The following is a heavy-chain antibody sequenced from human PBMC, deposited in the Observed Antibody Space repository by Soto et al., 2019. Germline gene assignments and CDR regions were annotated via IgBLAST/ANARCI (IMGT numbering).Heavy chain of an antibody. D-gene: IGHD6-6*01. CDR2: ISYDGSNK. Sequence: QVQLVESGGGVVQPGRSLRLSCAASGFTFSSYAMHWVRQAPGKGLEWVAVISYDGSNKYYADSVKGRFTISRDNSNNTLDLHMNSLRADDTAVYYCARESIAARPGDFDYWGQGTLVNVS. CDR3: ARESIAARPGDFDY. V-gene: IGHV3-30-3*01. CDR1: GFTFSSYA. J-gene: IGHJ4*02.